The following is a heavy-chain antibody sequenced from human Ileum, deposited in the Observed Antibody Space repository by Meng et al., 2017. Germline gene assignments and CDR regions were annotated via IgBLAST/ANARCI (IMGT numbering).Heavy chain of an antibody. CDR3: ARVVGGPASMSGWFDP. D-gene: IGHD2-2*01. CDR2: IYHSGSP. V-gene: IGHV4-4*02. J-gene: IGHJ5*01. Sequence: QFQRQWSGPGLVKPSGTLSPTCAVSGGSISSSNWWTWVRQAPGKGLEWIGEIYHSGSPNYNPSLKSRVTISVDKSQNQFSLKLNSVTAADTAVYYCARVVGGPASMSGWFDPWGQGTLVTVSS. CDR1: GGSISSSNW.